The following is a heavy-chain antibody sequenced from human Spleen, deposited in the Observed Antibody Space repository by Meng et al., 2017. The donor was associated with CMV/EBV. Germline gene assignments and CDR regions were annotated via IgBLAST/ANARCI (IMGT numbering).Heavy chain of an antibody. CDR2: INHSGST. J-gene: IGHJ3*02. V-gene: IGHV4-34*01. CDR1: GGSFSGYY. Sequence: SETLSLTCAVYGGSFSGYYWSWIRQPPGKGLEWIGEINHSGSTNYNPSLKSRVTISVDTSKNQFSLKLSSVTAADTAVYYCASLKSNWNDGYDAFDIWGQGTMVTVSS. CDR3: ASLKSNWNDGYDAFDI. D-gene: IGHD1-20*01.